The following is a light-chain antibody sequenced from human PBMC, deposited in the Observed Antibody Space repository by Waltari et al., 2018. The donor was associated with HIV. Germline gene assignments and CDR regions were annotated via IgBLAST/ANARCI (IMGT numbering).Light chain of an antibody. CDR2: GFT. J-gene: IGLJ2*01. Sequence: QSALTQPPSASGSPGQSVTISCTGPISAVDGYAYVSWYQPHPGKAPKLIIYGFTKRPSGVPDRFSGSKSDYTASLTVSGLQAEDEADYYCTSYTGSTNLLFGGGTKLTVL. V-gene: IGLV2-8*01. CDR1: ISAVDGYAY. CDR3: TSYTGSTNLL.